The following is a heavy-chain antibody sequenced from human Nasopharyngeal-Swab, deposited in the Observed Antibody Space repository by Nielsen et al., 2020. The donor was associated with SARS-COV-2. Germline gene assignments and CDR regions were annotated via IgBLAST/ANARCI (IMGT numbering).Heavy chain of an antibody. CDR2: PYYSGST. D-gene: IGHD5-12*01. CDR1: GGSISSYY. V-gene: IGHV4-59*01. CDR3: ARGVSGYEAGNWFDP. J-gene: IGHJ5*02. Sequence: SETLSLTCTVSGGSISSYYWSWIRPPPAKGLAWLGYPYYSGSTNYNPSLKSRVTISVDTSKNQFSLKLSSVTAAHTAVYYCARGVSGYEAGNWFDPWCQGTLVTVSS.